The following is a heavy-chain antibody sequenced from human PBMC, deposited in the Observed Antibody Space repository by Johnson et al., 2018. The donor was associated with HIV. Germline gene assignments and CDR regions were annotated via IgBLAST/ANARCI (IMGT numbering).Heavy chain of an antibody. CDR3: ARGGWVCDAFDI. J-gene: IGHJ3*02. CDR1: GFTFSRYW. CDR2: IKQDGSEK. Sequence: VQLVESGGGLVQPGGSLRLSCAASGFTFSRYWMSWVRQAPGKGLEWVANIKQDGSEKNYVDSVKGRFTISRDNAKNSLYLQMNSLRAEDTAVYYCARGGWVCDAFDIWGQGTMVTVSS. D-gene: IGHD6-13*01. V-gene: IGHV3-7*03.